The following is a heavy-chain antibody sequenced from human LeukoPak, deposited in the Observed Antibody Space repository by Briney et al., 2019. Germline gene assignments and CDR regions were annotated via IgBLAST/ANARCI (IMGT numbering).Heavy chain of an antibody. CDR3: AGRSYSSGWSY. CDR2: IYYSGST. V-gene: IGHV4-59*01. J-gene: IGHJ4*02. Sequence: SETLSHTCTVSGGSISSYYWSWIRQPPGKGLEWIGYIYYSGSTNYNPSLKSRVTISVDTSKNQFSLKLSSVTAADTAVYYCAGRSYSSGWSYWGQGTLVTVS. CDR1: GGSISSYY. D-gene: IGHD6-19*01.